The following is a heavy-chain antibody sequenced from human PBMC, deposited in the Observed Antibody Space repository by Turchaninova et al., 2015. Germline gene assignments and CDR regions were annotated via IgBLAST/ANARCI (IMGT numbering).Heavy chain of an antibody. CDR3: VKDRAYDFWSGYYFEY. CDR2: ITSNGDST. Sequence: VQLVESGGGLVQPGGSLRLSCSASGFPCSVYAVCWVRQAPGKVLEYVSGITSNGDSTYYADSVKGRFTISRDNSKNTLYLQMSSLRAEDTAVYYCVKDRAYDFWSGYYFEYWGQGTLVTVSS. CDR1: GFPCSVYA. V-gene: IGHV3-64D*06. J-gene: IGHJ4*02. D-gene: IGHD3-3*01.